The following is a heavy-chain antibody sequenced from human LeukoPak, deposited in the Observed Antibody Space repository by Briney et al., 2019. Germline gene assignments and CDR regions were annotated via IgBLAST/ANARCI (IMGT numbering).Heavy chain of an antibody. CDR2: IYSSGST. CDR1: GGSISTYY. CDR3: ARDVVLITANWFDP. D-gene: IGHD3-22*01. V-gene: IGHV4-4*07. Sequence: PSETLSLTCTVSGGSISTYYWSWIPQPAGKGLEWIGRIYSSGSTNYNPSLKSRVTMSVDTSKNQFSLNLSSVTAADTAVYYCARDVVLITANWFDPWGQGTLVTVSS. J-gene: IGHJ5*02.